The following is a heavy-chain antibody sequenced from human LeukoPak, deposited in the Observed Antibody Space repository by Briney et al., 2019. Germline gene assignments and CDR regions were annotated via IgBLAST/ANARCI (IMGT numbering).Heavy chain of an antibody. Sequence: SETLSLTCTVFGDSVTGYFLNRVRQPPGKGLEWIGHIYKIGTTNYNPSLKSRLTISADTSKNQFSLQLRSVTAADTAVYYCVIGVGWQPDYWGQGALVTVSS. D-gene: IGHD2-15*01. CDR2: IYKIGTT. CDR1: GDSVTGYF. J-gene: IGHJ4*02. CDR3: VIGVGWQPDY. V-gene: IGHV4-59*02.